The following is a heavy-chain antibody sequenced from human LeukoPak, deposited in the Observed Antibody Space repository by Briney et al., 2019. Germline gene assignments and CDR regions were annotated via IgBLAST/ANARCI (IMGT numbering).Heavy chain of an antibody. CDR3: ARGAGYCSGSTCYSGQIPFDY. Sequence: SQTLSLTCTVSGGSISSGTYYWSWLRQPAGTGLEWIGRIFTSGSANYNPSLKSRVTISVDTSRNQFSLKLSSVTAADTAVYYCARGAGYCSGSTCYSGQIPFDYWGQGTLVTVSS. J-gene: IGHJ4*02. CDR1: GGSISSGTYY. V-gene: IGHV4-61*02. CDR2: IFTSGSA. D-gene: IGHD2-15*01.